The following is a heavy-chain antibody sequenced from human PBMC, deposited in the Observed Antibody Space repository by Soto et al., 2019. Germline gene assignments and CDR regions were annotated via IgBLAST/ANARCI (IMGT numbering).Heavy chain of an antibody. CDR2: INHSGST. Sequence: PSETLSLTCAVYGVSFSGYYWSWIRQPPGKGLGWIGEINHSGSTNYNPSLKSRVTISVDTSKNQFSLKLSSVTAADTAVYYCARAVGCSGGSCNSFDYWGQGTLVTVSS. CDR1: GVSFSGYY. J-gene: IGHJ4*02. CDR3: ARAVGCSGGSCNSFDY. V-gene: IGHV4-34*01. D-gene: IGHD2-15*01.